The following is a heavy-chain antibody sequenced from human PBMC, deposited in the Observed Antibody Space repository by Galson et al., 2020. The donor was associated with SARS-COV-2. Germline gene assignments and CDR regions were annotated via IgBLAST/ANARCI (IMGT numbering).Heavy chain of an antibody. D-gene: IGHD2-8*01. J-gene: IGHJ4*02. CDR3: ARARQLGYCTNGVCYTHSIYFDY. Sequence: SETPSLTCTVSGGSISSSSYYWGWIRQPPGKGLEWIGSIYYSGSTYYNPSLKSRVTISVDTSKNQFSLKLSSVTAADTAVYYCARARQLGYCTNGVCYTHSIYFDYWGQGTLVTVSS. V-gene: IGHV4-39*07. CDR2: IYYSGST. CDR1: GGSISSSSYY.